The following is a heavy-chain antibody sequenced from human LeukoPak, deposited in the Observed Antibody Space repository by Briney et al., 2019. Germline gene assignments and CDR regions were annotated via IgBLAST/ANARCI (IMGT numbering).Heavy chain of an antibody. D-gene: IGHD3-9*01. J-gene: IGHJ4*02. CDR2: INPNSGGT. CDR1: GYTFTDYY. CDR3: AIGEGVRYPALPPGDY. Sequence: ASVKVSCKASGYTFTDYYMHWVRLVPGQGLEWMGWINPNSGGTNYAQKFQGRITMTRDTSISTAYMELSRLTYDDTAVYYCAIGEGVRYPALPPGDYWGQGTLVTVSS. V-gene: IGHV1-2*02.